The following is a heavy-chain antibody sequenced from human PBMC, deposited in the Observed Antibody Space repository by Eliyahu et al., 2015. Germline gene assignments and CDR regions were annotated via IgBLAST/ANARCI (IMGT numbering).Heavy chain of an antibody. CDR2: ISGSGGST. Sequence: EVQLLESGGGLVQPGGSLRLSCAAXGFTFSSYAMSWVRQAPGKGLEWVSAISGSGGSTYYADXVKGRFTISRDNXKNTLYLQMNSLRAEDTAVYYCAKGLGATGIDYWGQGTLVTVSS. CDR1: GFTFSSYA. D-gene: IGHD1-26*01. V-gene: IGHV3-23*01. CDR3: AKGLGATGIDY. J-gene: IGHJ4*02.